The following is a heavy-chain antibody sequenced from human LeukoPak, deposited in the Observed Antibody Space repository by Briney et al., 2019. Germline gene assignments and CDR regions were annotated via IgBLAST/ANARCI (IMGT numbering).Heavy chain of an antibody. Sequence: SETLSLTCTVSGGSISSGSHYWGWIRQPPGKGLEWIGSMFHSGSTYHNPSLKSRVTISLGPSKNQFSLKLSSVTAADTAVYYCAREYCSTTTSCYLGKPAIESYFDCWGQGTLVTVSS. D-gene: IGHD2-2*01. CDR3: AREYCSTTTSCYLGKPAIESYFDC. CDR2: MFHSGST. CDR1: GGSISSGSHY. J-gene: IGHJ4*02. V-gene: IGHV4-39*07.